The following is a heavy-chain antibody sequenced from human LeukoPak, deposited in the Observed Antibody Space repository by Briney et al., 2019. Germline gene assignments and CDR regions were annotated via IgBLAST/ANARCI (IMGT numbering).Heavy chain of an antibody. D-gene: IGHD3-10*01. CDR2: IYYTGTT. J-gene: IGHJ4*02. V-gene: IGHV4-59*01. CDR3: ARHYSSGTYPLDS. CDR1: GASISSYY. Sequence: SETLSLTCTVSGASISSYYWSWFRQPPGKGLEWLAYIYYTGTTSYNPSLKSRLTISVDTSKNQLSLTLNSVTAADTAVYYCARHYSSGTYPLDSWGQGTLVTVSS.